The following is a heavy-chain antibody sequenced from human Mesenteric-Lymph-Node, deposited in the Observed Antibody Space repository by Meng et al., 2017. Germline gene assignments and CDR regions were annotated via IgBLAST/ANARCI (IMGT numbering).Heavy chain of an antibody. CDR2: INWNGGST. CDR3: ARRFYGSGSYSWFDP. D-gene: IGHD3-10*01. J-gene: IGHJ5*02. CDR1: GFTFDDYG. V-gene: IGHV3-20*04. Sequence: GESLKISCAASGFTFDDYGMSWVRQAPGKGLEWVSGINWNGGSTGYADSVKGRFTISRDNAKNSLYLQMNSLRAEDTALYYCARRFYGSGSYSWFDPWGQGTLVTVS.